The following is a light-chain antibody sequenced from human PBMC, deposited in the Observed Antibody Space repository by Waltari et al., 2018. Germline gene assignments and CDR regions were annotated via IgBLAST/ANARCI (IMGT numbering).Light chain of an antibody. V-gene: IGKV1-39*01. J-gene: IGKJ4*01. Sequence: DIQMTQSPSSLSASAGDSVTITCRASQNINNYLNWYQQKPRKAPNLLIYAASSLQSGVPSTFSGNGSRTEFTLTISSLQPDDFATYYCQQSYSFPLTFGGGTKVEIK. CDR1: QNINNY. CDR2: AAS. CDR3: QQSYSFPLT.